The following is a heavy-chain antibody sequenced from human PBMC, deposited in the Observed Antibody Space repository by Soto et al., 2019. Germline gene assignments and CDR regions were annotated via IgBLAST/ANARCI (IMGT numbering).Heavy chain of an antibody. Sequence: HPGGSLRLSCAASGFTVSSNYMSWVRQAPGKGLEWVSVIYSGGSTYYADSVKGRFTISRDNSKNTLYLQMNSLRAEDTAVYYCARDRVVGATKYYGMDVWGQGTTVTVSS. V-gene: IGHV3-53*01. CDR3: ARDRVVGATKYYGMDV. CDR1: GFTVSSNY. D-gene: IGHD1-26*01. J-gene: IGHJ6*02. CDR2: IYSGGST.